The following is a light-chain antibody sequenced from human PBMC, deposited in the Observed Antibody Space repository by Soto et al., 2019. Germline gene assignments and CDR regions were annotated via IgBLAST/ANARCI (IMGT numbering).Light chain of an antibody. CDR1: QGISSA. V-gene: IGKV1D-13*01. Sequence: AIQLTQSPSSLSASVLDRVTLTFLASQGISSALAWYQQKPGQAPKLLIYGASSLESGVPSRFSGSGSGTDFTLTISSLQAEDFAVYYCQQFNNYPRTFGGGTKVDTK. CDR3: QQFNNYPRT. CDR2: GAS. J-gene: IGKJ4*01.